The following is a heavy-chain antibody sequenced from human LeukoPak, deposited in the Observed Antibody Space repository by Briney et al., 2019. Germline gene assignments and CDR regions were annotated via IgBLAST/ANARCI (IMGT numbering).Heavy chain of an antibody. CDR1: GFTFSSYV. D-gene: IGHD5-18*01. V-gene: IGHV3-23*01. CDR2: ISGSGGST. J-gene: IGHJ3*02. CDR3: AKDRKTWIQLWSPPGI. Sequence: GGSLRLSCAASGFTFSSYVMTWVRQAPGKGLEWVSTISGSGGSTYYADSVKGRFTISRDNSKNTLYLQMNSLRAEDTAVYYCAKDRKTWIQLWSPPGIWGQGTMVTVSS.